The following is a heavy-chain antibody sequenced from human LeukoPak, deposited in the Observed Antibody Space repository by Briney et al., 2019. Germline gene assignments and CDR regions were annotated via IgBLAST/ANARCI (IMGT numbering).Heavy chain of an antibody. CDR3: ARGGSSILDY. J-gene: IGHJ4*02. D-gene: IGHD1-26*01. V-gene: IGHV3-21*01. Sequence: PGGSLRLSCSASGFTFSSYSMNWVRQAPGKGLEWVSSISCSSRYIYYADSVKGRFSISRDNAKNSLYLQMNSLRAEDTAVYYCARGGSSILDYWGQGTLVTVSS. CDR1: GFTFSSYS. CDR2: ISCSSRYI.